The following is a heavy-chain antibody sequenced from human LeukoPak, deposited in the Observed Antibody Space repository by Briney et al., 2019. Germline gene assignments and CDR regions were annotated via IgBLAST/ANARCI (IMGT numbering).Heavy chain of an antibody. Sequence: SETLSLTCTVSGGSISSHFWTWIRQSPGKGLEWIGSIYYSGSTYYNPSLKSRVTISVDTSKNQFSLKLSSVTAADTAVYYCARGRYSSSSGLYNWFDPWGQGTLVTVSS. V-gene: IGHV4-59*11. CDR3: ARGRYSSSSGLYNWFDP. CDR2: IYYSGST. CDR1: GGSISSHF. J-gene: IGHJ5*02. D-gene: IGHD6-6*01.